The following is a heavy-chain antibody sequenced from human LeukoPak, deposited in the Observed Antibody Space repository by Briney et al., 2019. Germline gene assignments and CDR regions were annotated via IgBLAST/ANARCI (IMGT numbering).Heavy chain of an antibody. CDR3: AKEKEAAAGTWHWFDP. V-gene: IGHV3-23*01. D-gene: IGHD6-13*01. J-gene: IGHJ5*02. CDR2: ISGSGGST. Sequence: GGSLRLSCAASGFTFSSYAMSWVRQAPGKGLEWVSAISGSGGSTYYADSMKGRFTISRDNSKNTLYLQMNSLRAEDTAVYYCAKEKEAAAGTWHWFDPWGQGTLVTVSS. CDR1: GFTFSSYA.